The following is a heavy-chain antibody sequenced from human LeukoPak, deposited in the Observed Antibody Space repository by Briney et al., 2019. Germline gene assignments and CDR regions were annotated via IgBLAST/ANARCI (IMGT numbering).Heavy chain of an antibody. CDR1: GFTFSSYD. V-gene: IGHV3-13*01. CDR3: ARAHSSGETYFDY. D-gene: IGHD6-19*01. Sequence: PGRSLRLSCAASGFTFSSYDMHWVRQATGKGLEWVSAIGTAGDTYYPGSVKGRFTISRENAKNSLYLQMNSLRAGDTAVYYCARAHSSGETYFDYWGQGTLVTVSS. CDR2: IGTAGDT. J-gene: IGHJ4*02.